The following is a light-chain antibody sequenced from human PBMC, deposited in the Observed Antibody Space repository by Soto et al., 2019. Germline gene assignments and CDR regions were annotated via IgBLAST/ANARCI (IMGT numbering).Light chain of an antibody. CDR2: LGS. V-gene: IGKV2-28*01. CDR1: QTLLHSNGYNY. CDR3: MQSLQTPWT. J-gene: IGKJ1*01. Sequence: DIVMTQSPLSLPVTPGEPASISCRSSQTLLHSNGYNYLDWYLQKPGQSPQLLISLGSDRASGVPDRCSGSGSGTDFTLKISRVEAEDVGVYYCMQSLQTPWTFGQGTNVGIK.